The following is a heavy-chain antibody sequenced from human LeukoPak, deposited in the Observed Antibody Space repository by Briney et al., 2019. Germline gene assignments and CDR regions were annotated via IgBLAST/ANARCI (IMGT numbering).Heavy chain of an antibody. D-gene: IGHD2-15*01. CDR3: ARGGYCSGGSCLTLDY. V-gene: IGHV4-4*02. Sequence: SETLSLTCTVSGGSISSSNWWSWVRQPPGKGLEWIGEIYHSGSTNYNPSLESRVTISVDKSKNQFSLKLSSVTAADTAVYYCARGGYCSGGSCLTLDYWGQGTLVTVSS. CDR2: IYHSGST. J-gene: IGHJ4*02. CDR1: GGSISSSNW.